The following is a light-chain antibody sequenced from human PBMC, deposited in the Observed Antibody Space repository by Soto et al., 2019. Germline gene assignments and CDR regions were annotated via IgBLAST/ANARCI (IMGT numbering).Light chain of an antibody. Sequence: QSVLTQPRSVSGSPGQSVTISCTGTSSDVGGYDYVSWYQHHPGKAPKLMIYDVSKRPSGVPDRFSGSKSGNTASLTISGLQAEDEADYYCCSSAGTNTFWLFGGGTKLTVL. CDR1: SSDVGGYDY. V-gene: IGLV2-11*01. CDR3: CSSAGTNTFWL. J-gene: IGLJ3*02. CDR2: DVS.